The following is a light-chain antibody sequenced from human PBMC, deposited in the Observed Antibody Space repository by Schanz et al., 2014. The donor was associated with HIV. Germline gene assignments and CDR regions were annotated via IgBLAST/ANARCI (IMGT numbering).Light chain of an antibody. CDR2: DFA. V-gene: IGLV2-14*03. CDR1: SSDVGGFNY. J-gene: IGLJ2*01. Sequence: QSALTQPASVSGSPGQSITISCTGTSSDVGGFNYVSWYQQHPGKAPKLVISDFANRPSGVSSRFSGSKSGNTASLTISGLQAEDEADYYCCSYATTKDLLFGGGTKLTVL. CDR3: CSYATTKDLL.